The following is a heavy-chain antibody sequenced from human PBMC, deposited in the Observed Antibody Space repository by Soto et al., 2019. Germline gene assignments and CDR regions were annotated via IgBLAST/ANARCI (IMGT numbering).Heavy chain of an antibody. CDR1: GFTFSSYS. V-gene: IGHV3-21*01. CDR2: ISSSSSYI. Sequence: PGGPLRLSCAASGFTFSSYSINWVRQAPGKGLEWVSSISSSSSYIYYADSVKGRFTISRDNAKNSLYLQMNSLRAEDTAVYYCARDRVGATYYYGMDVWGQGTTVTVSS. D-gene: IGHD1-26*01. J-gene: IGHJ6*02. CDR3: ARDRVGATYYYGMDV.